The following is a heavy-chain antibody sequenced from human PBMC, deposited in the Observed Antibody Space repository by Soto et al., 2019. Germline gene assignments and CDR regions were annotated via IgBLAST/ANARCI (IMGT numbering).Heavy chain of an antibody. D-gene: IGHD3-22*01. Sequence: QVQLVQSGAEVKKPGASVKVSCKASGYTFTGYYMHWVRQAPGQGLEWMGWINPNSGGTNYAQKIQGRVTMTRDTSISTAYMELSRLRSDDTAVYYCARVYYDSRGRLGYWGQGTLVTVSS. J-gene: IGHJ4*02. CDR3: ARVYYDSRGRLGY. CDR2: INPNSGGT. CDR1: GYTFTGYY. V-gene: IGHV1-2*02.